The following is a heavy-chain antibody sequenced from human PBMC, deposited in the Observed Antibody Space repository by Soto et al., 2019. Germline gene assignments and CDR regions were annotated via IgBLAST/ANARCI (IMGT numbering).Heavy chain of an antibody. J-gene: IGHJ4*02. CDR3: ARDQQLGLFDY. D-gene: IGHD6-13*01. Sequence: ASVKVSCKASGYTFATYAIHWVRQAPGQRLEWMGWINAGNGNTSYSQKFQGRITITRDTSASTAYMELSSLRSEDTAVYYCARDQQLGLFDYSGQGTLVIVSS. CDR1: GYTFATYA. V-gene: IGHV1-3*01. CDR2: INAGNGNT.